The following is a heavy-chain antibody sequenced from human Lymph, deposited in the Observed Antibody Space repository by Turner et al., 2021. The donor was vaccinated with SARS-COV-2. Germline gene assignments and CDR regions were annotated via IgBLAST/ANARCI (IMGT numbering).Heavy chain of an antibody. D-gene: IGHD1-1*01. CDR3: ARHQGSTSGYDHGMNV. V-gene: IGHV4-59*08. J-gene: IGHJ6*02. CDR1: GGSISSTS. CDR2: CYKIGNI. Sequence: QVQLQESRPGLVRPSEPLSLTCTVTGGSISSTSWSWIRQSPGRGLEWIGYCYKIGNIDYNPTLRSRVTISVDTTKNQLSLNLISVTAADTAVYYCARHQGSTSGYDHGMNVWGQGTAVIVSS.